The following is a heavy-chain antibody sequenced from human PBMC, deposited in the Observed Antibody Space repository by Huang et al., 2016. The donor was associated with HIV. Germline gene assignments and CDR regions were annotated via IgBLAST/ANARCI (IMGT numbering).Heavy chain of an antibody. CDR1: GYTFTDYG. V-gene: IGHV1-8*01. D-gene: IGHD1-26*01. J-gene: IGHJ3*02. CDR3: ATPRVGWAEDAFDI. Sequence: QMQLEQSEAEVKKPGASARVSCKASGYTFTDYGVHWVRQASGQGLEWMGWMNPKRGDTGYAQKFQARVTLTRDTSRSTAYMELSSLTSDDTAVYYCATPRVGWAEDAFDIWGQGTMIIVSS. CDR2: MNPKRGDT.